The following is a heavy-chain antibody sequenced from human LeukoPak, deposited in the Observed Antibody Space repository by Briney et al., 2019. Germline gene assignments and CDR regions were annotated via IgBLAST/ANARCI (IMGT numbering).Heavy chain of an antibody. CDR3: AGGIGRYSSSYFDY. CDR2: INPKSGGT. V-gene: IGHV1-2*02. D-gene: IGHD3-16*01. CDR1: GYTFTDYY. Sequence: ASVKVSCKTSGYTFTDYYLHWVRQAPGQGLEWLGWINPKSGGTNYARKFQGRVTMTSDTSISTAYMDLFRLRSDDTAVYYCAGGIGRYSSSYFDYWGQGTLVTVSS. J-gene: IGHJ4*02.